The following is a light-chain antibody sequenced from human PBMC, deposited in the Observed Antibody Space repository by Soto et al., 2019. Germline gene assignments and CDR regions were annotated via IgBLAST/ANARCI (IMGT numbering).Light chain of an antibody. V-gene: IGKV3-15*01. J-gene: IGKJ2*01. CDR3: QQYNDWYT. Sequence: EIVMTQSPATLSVSPGERATLSCRASQSVSSNLAWYQQKPGQAPRLLIYGASTRATGIPARFSGSGSGTEFTLTISCLQSEDVAVYYCQQYNDWYTFGQGTKLEIK. CDR1: QSVSSN. CDR2: GAS.